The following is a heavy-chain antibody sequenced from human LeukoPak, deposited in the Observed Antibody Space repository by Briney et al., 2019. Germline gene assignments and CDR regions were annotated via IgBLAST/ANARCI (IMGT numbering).Heavy chain of an antibody. Sequence: SETLSLTCAVHGGTFNAYYCSWVRQSPGKGLQWIGECNHRGSAHYSPSLKSRVTISIDTSRSQVSLTLSSVTAADTAVYFCVRGNSGSYWGDSYYYMDVWGKGNTVTVSS. D-gene: IGHD1-26*01. J-gene: IGHJ6*03. CDR2: CNHRGSA. V-gene: IGHV4-34*01. CDR1: GGTFNAYY. CDR3: VRGNSGSYWGDSYYYMDV.